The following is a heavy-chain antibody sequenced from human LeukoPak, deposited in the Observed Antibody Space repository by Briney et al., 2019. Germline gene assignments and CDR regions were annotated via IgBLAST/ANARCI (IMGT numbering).Heavy chain of an antibody. CDR3: AKSRGYTYGFAY. CDR2: IYSGGST. V-gene: IGHV3-53*01. Sequence: PGGSLRLSCAASGFIVSNNYMSWVRQAPGKGLEWVSIIYSGGSTYYADSVKGRFTISRDNSMNALYLQMNSLRAEDTAMYYCAKSRGYTYGFAYWGQGTLVTVSS. D-gene: IGHD5-18*01. CDR1: GFIVSNNY. J-gene: IGHJ4*02.